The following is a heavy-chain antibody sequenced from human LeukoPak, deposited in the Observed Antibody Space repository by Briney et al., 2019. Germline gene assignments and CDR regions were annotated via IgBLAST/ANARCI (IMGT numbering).Heavy chain of an antibody. J-gene: IGHJ4*02. CDR1: GFTFSGYA. Sequence: PGGSLRLSCSASGFTFSGYAMHWVRQAPGKGLEDVSSIPGNGDSTYYADSVKGRFTISRDNSKNTLYLQMSSLKPEETAVYYCVTRPLGYCSGSSSSGPDYWGQGTLVTVSS. D-gene: IGHD2-15*01. CDR2: IPGNGDST. V-gene: IGHV3-64D*09. CDR3: VTRPLGYCSGSSSSGPDY.